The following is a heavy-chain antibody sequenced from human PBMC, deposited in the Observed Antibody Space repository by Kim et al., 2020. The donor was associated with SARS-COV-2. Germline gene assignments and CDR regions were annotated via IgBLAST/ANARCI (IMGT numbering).Heavy chain of an antibody. CDR3: ARDDFPIAAAGTYYYYYGMDV. Sequence: GGSLRLSCAASGFTFSSYGMHWVRQAPGKGLEWVAVIWYDGSNKYYADSVKGRFTISRDNSKNTLYLQMNSLRAEDTAVYYCARDDFPIAAAGTYYYYYGMDVWGQGTTVTVSS. CDR2: IWYDGSNK. D-gene: IGHD6-13*01. CDR1: GFTFSSYG. V-gene: IGHV3-33*01. J-gene: IGHJ6*02.